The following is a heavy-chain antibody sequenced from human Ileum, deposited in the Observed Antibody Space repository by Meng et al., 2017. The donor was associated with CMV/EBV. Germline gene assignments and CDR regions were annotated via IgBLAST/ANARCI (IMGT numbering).Heavy chain of an antibody. CDR3: AKEGSGSFYSRYFDY. CDR1: GFTFSTYG. J-gene: IGHJ4*01. D-gene: IGHD3-10*01. V-gene: IGHV3-30*02. CDR2: IRYDGSNK. Sequence: GQLVASGGGGVQPGGSLRLSCAASGFTFSTYGMHWVRQAPGKGLEWVAFIRYDGSNKYYADSVQGRFTISRDNSKNTLYLQMNSLRAEDTAVYYCAKEGSGSFYSRYFDYWGQGTLVTVSS.